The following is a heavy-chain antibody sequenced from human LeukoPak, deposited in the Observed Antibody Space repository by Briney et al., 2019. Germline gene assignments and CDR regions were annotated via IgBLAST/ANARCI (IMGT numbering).Heavy chain of an antibody. J-gene: IGHJ5*02. CDR2: MSPNSGNT. CDR3: ARVVPDFINWFDP. Sequence: ASVKVSCKASGYTFTSYDINWVRQATGQGLEWMGWMSPNSGNTGYAQKFQGRVTITRNTSISTAYMELSSLRSEDTAVYYCARVVPDFINWFDPWGQGTLVTVSS. V-gene: IGHV1-8*03. CDR1: GYTFTSYD. D-gene: IGHD2-2*01.